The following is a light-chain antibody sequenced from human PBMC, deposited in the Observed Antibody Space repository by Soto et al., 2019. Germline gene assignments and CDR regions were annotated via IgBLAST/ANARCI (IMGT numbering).Light chain of an antibody. V-gene: IGKV3-15*01. CDR3: QQYNTWPWT. Sequence: EIVMTQSPATLSVSPGERATLSCRASQSVSSTLAWYQQKPGQVPSLHIYGASTKATGIPARFIGSGSGTDFTLTISSLQSEDFAVYYCQQYNTWPWTFGQGAKMEIK. CDR2: GAS. CDR1: QSVSST. J-gene: IGKJ1*01.